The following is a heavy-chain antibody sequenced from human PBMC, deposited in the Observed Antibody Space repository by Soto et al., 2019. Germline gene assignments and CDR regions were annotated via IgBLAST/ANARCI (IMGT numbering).Heavy chain of an antibody. CDR3: ATLGATYYYYGMDV. V-gene: IGHV4-39*01. D-gene: IGHD1-26*01. CDR1: GGSISISSYY. Sequence: PSETLSLTCTVSGGSISISSYYWGCIRQPPGKGLEWIGSIYYSGSTYYNPSLKSRVTISVDTSKNQFSLKLSSVTAADTAVYYCATLGATYYYYGMDVWGQGTMVTVSS. CDR2: IYYSGST. J-gene: IGHJ6*02.